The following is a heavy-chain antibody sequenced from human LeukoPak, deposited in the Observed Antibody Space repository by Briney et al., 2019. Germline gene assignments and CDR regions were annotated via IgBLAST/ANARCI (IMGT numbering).Heavy chain of an antibody. Sequence: SETLSLTRTVSGGSISSGGYYWSWIRQPPGKGLERIGYIYYSGSTDYNPSLKSRVTISVDTSKNQFSLKLSSVTAADTAVYYCARGKSKFDYWGQGTLVTVSS. CDR3: ARGKSKFDY. J-gene: IGHJ4*02. CDR1: GGSISSGGYY. V-gene: IGHV4-30-4*08. CDR2: IYYSGST.